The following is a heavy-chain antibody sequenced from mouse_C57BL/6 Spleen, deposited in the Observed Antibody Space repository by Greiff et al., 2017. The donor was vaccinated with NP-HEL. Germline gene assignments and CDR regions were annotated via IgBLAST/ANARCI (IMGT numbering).Heavy chain of an antibody. CDR1: GYAFTNYL. CDR3: ARARLSHYFDY. CDR2: INPGSGGT. J-gene: IGHJ2*01. Sequence: QVQLQQSGAELVRPGTSVKVSCKASGYAFTNYLIEWVKQRPGQGLEWIGVINPGSGGTNYNEKFKGKATLTADKSSLTAYMQLSSLTSEDSAVYFCARARLSHYFDYWGQGTTLTVSS. V-gene: IGHV1-54*01. D-gene: IGHD1-3*01.